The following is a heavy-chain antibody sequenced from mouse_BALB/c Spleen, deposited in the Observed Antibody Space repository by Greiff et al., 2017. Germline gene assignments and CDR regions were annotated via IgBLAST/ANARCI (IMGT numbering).Heavy chain of an antibody. J-gene: IGHJ3*01. Sequence: QVQLQQSGAELVRPGVSVKISCKGSGYTFTDYAMHWVKQSHAKSLEWIGVISTYYGDASYNQKFKGKATMTVDKSSSTAYMELARLTSEDSAIYYCARGPANWDAWFAYWGQGTLVTVSA. V-gene: IGHV1S137*01. CDR2: ISTYYGDA. CDR3: ARGPANWDAWFAY. CDR1: GYTFTDYA. D-gene: IGHD4-1*01.